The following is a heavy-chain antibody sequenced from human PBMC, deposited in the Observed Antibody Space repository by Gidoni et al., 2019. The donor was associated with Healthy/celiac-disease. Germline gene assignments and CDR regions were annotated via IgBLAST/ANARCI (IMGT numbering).Heavy chain of an antibody. D-gene: IGHD6-13*01. CDR1: GGTFSSYA. CDR3: ASYSSSWYEGIRPASMRYGMDV. Sequence: QVQLVQSGAEVKKPGSSVKVSCKASGGTFSSYAISWVRQAPGQGLEWMGGIIPIFGTANYAQKCQGRVTITADESTSTAYMELSSLRSEDTAVYYCASYSSSWYEGIRPASMRYGMDVWGQGTTVTVSS. CDR2: IIPIFGTA. V-gene: IGHV1-69*01. J-gene: IGHJ6*02.